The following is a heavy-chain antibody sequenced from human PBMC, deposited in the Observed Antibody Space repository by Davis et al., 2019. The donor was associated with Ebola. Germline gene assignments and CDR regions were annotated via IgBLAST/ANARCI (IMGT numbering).Heavy chain of an antibody. J-gene: IGHJ6*02. CDR3: ARGQDVQLWSSYYYGMDV. CDR1: GYTFTSYD. D-gene: IGHD5-18*01. V-gene: IGHV1-8*01. CDR2: MNPNSGNT. Sequence: ASVKVSCKASGYTFTSYDINWVRQATGQGLEWMGWMNPNSGNTGYAQKFQGRVTMTRNTSISTAYMELSSLRSEDTAVYYCARGQDVQLWSSYYYGMDVWGQGTTVTVSS.